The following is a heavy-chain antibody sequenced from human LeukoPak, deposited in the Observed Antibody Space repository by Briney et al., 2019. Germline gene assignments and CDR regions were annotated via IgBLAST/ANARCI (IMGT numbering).Heavy chain of an antibody. D-gene: IGHD3-9*01. CDR3: AKGIRYFDWSPLDY. J-gene: IGHJ4*02. CDR1: GFTFSSYA. V-gene: IGHV3-23*01. Sequence: GGSLRLSCAASGFTFSSYAMSWVHQAPGKGLEWVSAISGSGGSTYYADSVKGRFTISRDNSKNTLYLQMNSLRAEDTAVYYCAKGIRYFDWSPLDYWGQGTLVTVSS. CDR2: ISGSGGST.